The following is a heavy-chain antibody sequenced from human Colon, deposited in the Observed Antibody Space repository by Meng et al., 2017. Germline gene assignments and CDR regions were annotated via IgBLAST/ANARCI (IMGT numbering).Heavy chain of an antibody. CDR1: GYSFTNYW. D-gene: IGHD4-17*01. CDR3: ARWGGGSVTTSGDY. J-gene: IGHJ4*02. V-gene: IGHV5-51*01. CDR2: IYPFDSDA. Sequence: GESLKISCKGSGYSFTNYWIGWVRQMPGKGLEWMGVIYPFDSDAIYSPSFQGQVTISADRSINTAYLQWSSLTASDTAMYYCARWGGGSVTTSGDYWGQGTLVTVSS.